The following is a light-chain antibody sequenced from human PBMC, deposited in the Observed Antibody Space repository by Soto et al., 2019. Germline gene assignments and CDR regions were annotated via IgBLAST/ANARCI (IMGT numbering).Light chain of an antibody. Sequence: ENVLTQSPGTLSLSPGERATLSCRASQSVDSSYLAWYQQKPGQAPRLLIYGTSSRATGISDRFRGSGSGTAYALTINRLEPADFAVYYCQQYDNSLYPCGQGTKLEIE. V-gene: IGKV3-20*01. J-gene: IGKJ2*01. CDR3: QQYDNSLYP. CDR2: GTS. CDR1: QSVDSSY.